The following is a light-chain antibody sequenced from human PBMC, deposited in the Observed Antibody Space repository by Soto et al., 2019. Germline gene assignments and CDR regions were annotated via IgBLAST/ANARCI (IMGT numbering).Light chain of an antibody. CDR1: QIVGSD. V-gene: IGKV3-15*01. Sequence: EILLTQSSATLPASPGEKSTLACRASQIVGSDLAWFHEKLGQAPMLLNYGASTRDTGIPAKYSGRAAGTEFTLTISSLQSEEIVVDFCQQYDNLPHTFCVGNKVDI. J-gene: IGKJ4*01. CDR2: GAS. CDR3: QQYDNLPHT.